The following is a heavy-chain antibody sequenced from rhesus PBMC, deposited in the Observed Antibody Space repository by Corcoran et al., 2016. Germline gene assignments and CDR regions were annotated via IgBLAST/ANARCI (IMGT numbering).Heavy chain of an antibody. Sequence: QVQLVQSGAEIKQPGASVKLSCKASGYSFTNYYIHWVRQAPGQGLEWIGQISPYNRNKVYAQNFQGRVTITTDTSTTTGYMELSSLRSEDTAVYYCTRAPAAGGFDYWGQGVPVTVSS. CDR3: TRAPAAGGFDY. CDR1: GYSFTNYY. D-gene: IGHD6-25*01. J-gene: IGHJ4*01. V-gene: IGHV1-180*01. CDR2: ISPYNRNK.